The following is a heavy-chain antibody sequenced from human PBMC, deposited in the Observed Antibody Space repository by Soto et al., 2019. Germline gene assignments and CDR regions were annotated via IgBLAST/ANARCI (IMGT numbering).Heavy chain of an antibody. V-gene: IGHV3-33*01. Sequence: SGGSMRLSCAASGFTFSSYGMHWVRQAPGKGLEWVAVIWYDGSNKYYADSVKGRFTISRDNSKNTLYLQMNSLRAEDTAVYYCARDGGEDSSGYYPLYYYYYGMDVWGQGTTVTVSS. CDR3: ARDGGEDSSGYYPLYYYYYGMDV. CDR1: GFTFSSYG. J-gene: IGHJ6*02. D-gene: IGHD3-22*01. CDR2: IWYDGSNK.